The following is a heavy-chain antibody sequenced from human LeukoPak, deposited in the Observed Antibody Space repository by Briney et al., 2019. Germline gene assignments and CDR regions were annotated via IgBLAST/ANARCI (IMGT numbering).Heavy chain of an antibody. V-gene: IGHV1-69*13. J-gene: IGHJ4*02. CDR3: ARGLIAAAVPYFDY. CDR2: IIPIFGTA. D-gene: IGHD6-13*01. Sequence: VASVKVSCKASGGTFSSYAISWVRQAPGQGLEWMGGIIPIFGTANYAQKFQGRVTITADESTSTAYMELSSLRSEDTAVYYCARGLIAAAVPYFDYWGQGTLVTVSS. CDR1: GGTFSSYA.